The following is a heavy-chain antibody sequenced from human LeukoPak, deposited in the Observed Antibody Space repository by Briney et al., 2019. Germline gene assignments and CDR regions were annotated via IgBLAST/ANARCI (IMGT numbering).Heavy chain of an antibody. CDR2: IGSGGSTI. CDR3: ARDSATRDYFDY. J-gene: IGHJ4*02. Sequence: KSGGSLRLSCAASGFTFSDYYMNWIRQAPGKGLEWVSYIGSGGSTIYYADSVKGRFTISRDNAKNSLYLQMNSLRAEDTAVYYCARDSATRDYFDYWGQGTLVTVSS. CDR1: GFTFSDYY. V-gene: IGHV3-11*01. D-gene: IGHD2-15*01.